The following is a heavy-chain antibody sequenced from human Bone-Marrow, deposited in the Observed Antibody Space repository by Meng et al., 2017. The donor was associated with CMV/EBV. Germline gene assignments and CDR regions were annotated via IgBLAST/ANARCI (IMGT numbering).Heavy chain of an antibody. CDR2: ISGSGGST. J-gene: IGHJ4*02. CDR1: GFTFDDYG. D-gene: IGHD3-22*01. Sequence: GESLKISCAASGFTFDDYGMSWVRQAPGKGLEWVSAISGSGGSTYYADSVKGRFTISRDNSKNTLYLQMNSLRVEDTAIYYCAKNYYDNSGYIDYWGQGTLVTVSS. V-gene: IGHV3-23*01. CDR3: AKNYYDNSGYIDY.